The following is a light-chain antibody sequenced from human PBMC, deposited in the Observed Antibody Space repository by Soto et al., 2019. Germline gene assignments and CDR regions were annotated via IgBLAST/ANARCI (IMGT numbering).Light chain of an antibody. Sequence: DIQMTQSPSSLSASVGDRVTITCRASQGVSGYLLWYQQRQGRAPKLLIYVASNLLSGVPSRFSGSGSGANFTLTITSLQPEDFATYYCQQSYRTPHTFGQGTKLETK. CDR2: VAS. CDR3: QQSYRTPHT. J-gene: IGKJ2*01. V-gene: IGKV1-39*01. CDR1: QGVSGY.